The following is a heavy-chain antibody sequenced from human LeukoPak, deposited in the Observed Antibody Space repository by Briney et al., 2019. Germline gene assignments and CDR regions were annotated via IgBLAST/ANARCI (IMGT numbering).Heavy chain of an antibody. J-gene: IGHJ6*02. CDR2: INHSGST. CDR1: GGSISSSSYY. D-gene: IGHD2-2*01. CDR3: ARGGGGPDGSTSSNYYYYGMDV. Sequence: SETLSLTCTVSGGSISSSSYYWSWIRQPPGKGLEWIGEINHSGSTNYNPSLKSRVTISVDTSKNQFSLKLSSVTAAGTAVYYGARGGGGPDGSTSSNYYYYGMDVWGQGTTVTVSS. V-gene: IGHV4-39*07.